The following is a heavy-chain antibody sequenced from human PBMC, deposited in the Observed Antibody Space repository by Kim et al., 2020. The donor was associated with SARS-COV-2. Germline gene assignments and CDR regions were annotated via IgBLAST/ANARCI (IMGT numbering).Heavy chain of an antibody. CDR2: IYYSGST. Sequence: SETLSLTCTVSGGSISSYYWSWIRQPPGKGLEWIGYIYYSGSTNYNPSLKSRVTISVDTSKNQFSLKLSSVTAADTAVYYCARVVYSNYDVRPGDAFDIWGQGTMVTVSS. J-gene: IGHJ3*02. CDR3: ARVVYSNYDVRPGDAFDI. CDR1: GGSISSYY. D-gene: IGHD4-4*01. V-gene: IGHV4-59*13.